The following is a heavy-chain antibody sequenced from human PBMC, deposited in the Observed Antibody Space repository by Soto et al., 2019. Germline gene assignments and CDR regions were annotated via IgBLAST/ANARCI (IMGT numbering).Heavy chain of an antibody. CDR1: GGSISSSNW. D-gene: IGHD1-26*01. Sequence: QVQLQESGPGLVKPSGTLSLTCAVSGGSISSSNWWSWVRQPPGKGLEWIGEIYHSGSTNYNPSLKSRATXSXDXXKNQFSLKLSSVTAADTAVYYCARVSGRYYYGMDVWGQGTTVTVSS. CDR3: ARVSGRYYYGMDV. CDR2: IYHSGST. J-gene: IGHJ6*02. V-gene: IGHV4-4*02.